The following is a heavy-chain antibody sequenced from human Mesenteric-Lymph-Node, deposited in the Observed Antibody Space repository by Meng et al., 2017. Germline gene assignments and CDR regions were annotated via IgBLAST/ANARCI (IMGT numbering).Heavy chain of an antibody. CDR2: ISSSGSPI. Sequence: GESLKISCAASGFNFSSYEMNWVRQAPGKGLEWVSYISSSGSPIYYADSVKGRFTISRDNAKNSLYLQMNSLRAEDTAVYYCARGVRGVILDAFDIWGQGTMVTVSS. V-gene: IGHV3-48*03. J-gene: IGHJ3*02. D-gene: IGHD3-10*01. CDR3: ARGVRGVILDAFDI. CDR1: GFNFSSYE.